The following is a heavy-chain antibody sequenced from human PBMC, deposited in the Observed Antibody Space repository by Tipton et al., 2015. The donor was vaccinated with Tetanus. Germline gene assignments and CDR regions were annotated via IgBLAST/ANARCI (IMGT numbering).Heavy chain of an antibody. CDR2: ISSSSRYL. V-gene: IGHV3-21*01. CDR1: GFTLTPYT. D-gene: IGHD5/OR15-5a*01. J-gene: IGHJ4*01. CDR3: ARGMADGSNCVCVCDSDH. Sequence: SLRLSCAASGFTLTPYTMPWVRTAPGTQLQSDSSISSSSRYLYYADSVKGRFTISRDNAKNSLYLQMISLRAEDTAVYSCARGMADGSNCVCVCDSDHGGHGCRVSVSA.